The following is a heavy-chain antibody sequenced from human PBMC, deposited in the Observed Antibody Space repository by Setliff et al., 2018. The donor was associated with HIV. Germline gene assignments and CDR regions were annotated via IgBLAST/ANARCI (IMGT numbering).Heavy chain of an antibody. V-gene: IGHV1-18*01. CDR2: ISAYNGNT. CDR1: GYTFTSYG. D-gene: IGHD3-16*02. CDR3: ARTRVADYVWGSYRQPIDY. J-gene: IGHJ4*02. Sequence: ASVKVSCKASGYTFTSYGISWVRQAPGQGLEWVGWISAYNGNTNYAQKLQGRVTMTTDTSTSTAYMELRSLRSDDTAVYYCARTRVADYVWGSYRQPIDYWGQGTLVTVSS.